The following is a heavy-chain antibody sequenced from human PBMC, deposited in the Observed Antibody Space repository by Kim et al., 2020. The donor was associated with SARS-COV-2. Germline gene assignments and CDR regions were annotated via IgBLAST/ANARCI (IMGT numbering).Heavy chain of an antibody. V-gene: IGHV3-48*02. J-gene: IGHJ4*02. D-gene: IGHD4-4*01. CDR1: GFTFSDYS. Sequence: GGSLRLSCTASGFTFSDYSMHWVRQAPGKGLEWVSYIRSGGGARFYADSVRGRFIISRDNAKNSLYLQMNSLRDEDTANYYCTRGLQYSFDFWGQGILVTVSS. CDR2: IRSGGGAR. CDR3: TRGLQYSFDF.